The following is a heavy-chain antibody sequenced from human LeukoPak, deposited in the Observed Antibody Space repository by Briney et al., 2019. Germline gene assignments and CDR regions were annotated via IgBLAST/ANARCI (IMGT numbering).Heavy chain of an antibody. Sequence: GGSLRLSCAASRFTFSSYWMSWVRQAPGKGLERVANIKQDGSEKYYVDSVKGRFTISRDNAKNSLYLQMNSLRAEDTAVYYCAREYIRVVDSPYYFDYWGQGTLVTVSS. J-gene: IGHJ4*02. D-gene: IGHD1-14*01. V-gene: IGHV3-7*01. CDR3: AREYIRVVDSPYYFDY. CDR1: RFTFSSYW. CDR2: IKQDGSEK.